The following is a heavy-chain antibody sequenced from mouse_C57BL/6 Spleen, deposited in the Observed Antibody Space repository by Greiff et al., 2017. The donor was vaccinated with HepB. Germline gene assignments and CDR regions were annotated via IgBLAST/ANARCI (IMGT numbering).Heavy chain of an antibody. J-gene: IGHJ4*01. CDR1: GYAFSSSW. D-gene: IGHD2-3*01. Sequence: QVQLQQSGPELVKPGASVKISCKASGYAFSSSWMNWVKQRPGKGLEWIGRIYPGDGDTNYNGKFKGKATLTADKSSSTAYMQLSSLTSEDSAVYFCARSNDGYYLYYAMDYWGQGTSVTVSS. V-gene: IGHV1-82*01. CDR3: ARSNDGYYLYYAMDY. CDR2: IYPGDGDT.